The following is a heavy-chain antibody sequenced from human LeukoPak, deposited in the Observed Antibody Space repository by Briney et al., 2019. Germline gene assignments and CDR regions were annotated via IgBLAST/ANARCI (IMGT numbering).Heavy chain of an antibody. Sequence: GGSLRLSCAASGNYWMHWVRQAPGKGLVWVSHINSDGSWTSYADSVKGRFTISKDNAKNTVYVQMNSLRAEDTAVYYCVSFYETYWGRGTLVTVSS. CDR2: INSDGSWT. CDR1: GNYW. CDR3: VSFYETY. J-gene: IGHJ4*02. D-gene: IGHD2/OR15-2a*01. V-gene: IGHV3-74*01.